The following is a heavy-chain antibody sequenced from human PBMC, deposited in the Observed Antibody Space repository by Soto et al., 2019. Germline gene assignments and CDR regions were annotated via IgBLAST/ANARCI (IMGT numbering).Heavy chain of an antibody. V-gene: IGHV3-74*01. Sequence: GGSPRLSCAACGFTFSSYAMSWVRQDPGKGLVWVSGISSDGSSTSYADSVKGRFTISRDNAKNTLYLQMNSLRAEDTAVYYCARPEVLQPYYYSMDVWGQGTTVTVSS. CDR1: GFTFSSYA. CDR2: ISSDGSST. J-gene: IGHJ6*02. CDR3: ARPEVLQPYYYSMDV. D-gene: IGHD1-26*01.